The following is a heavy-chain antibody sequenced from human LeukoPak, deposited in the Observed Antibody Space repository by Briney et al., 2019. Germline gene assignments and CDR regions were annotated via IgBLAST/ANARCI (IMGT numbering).Heavy chain of an antibody. CDR3: AKDRCSSTSCYTGFDY. Sequence: GGSLKLSCVASRFTFSNHYMSWVRQAPGKGLEWVATIKPDGSETFYVDSVKGRFTVSRDNAKNSLYLQMNSLRAEDMALYYCAKDRCSSTSCYTGFDYWGQGTLVTVSS. J-gene: IGHJ4*02. CDR2: IKPDGSET. CDR1: RFTFSNHY. V-gene: IGHV3-7*03. D-gene: IGHD2-2*02.